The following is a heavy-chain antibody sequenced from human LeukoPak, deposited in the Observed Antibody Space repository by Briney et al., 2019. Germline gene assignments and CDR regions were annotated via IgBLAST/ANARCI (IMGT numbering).Heavy chain of an antibody. CDR3: ARVVGVNWFDP. D-gene: IGHD2-15*01. J-gene: IGHJ5*02. CDR1: GFTFNNDY. Sequence: GGSLRLSCAASGFTFNNDYMSWVRQAPGKGLGWVSILDSDGSTYYTDSVRGRFTISRDNSKNTLHLQMNSLRAEDTAVYYCARVVGVNWFDPWGQGTLVTVSS. CDR2: LDSDGST. V-gene: IGHV3-53*01.